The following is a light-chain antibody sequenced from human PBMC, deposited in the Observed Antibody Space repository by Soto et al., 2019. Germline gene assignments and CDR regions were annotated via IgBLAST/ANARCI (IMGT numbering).Light chain of an antibody. J-gene: IGLJ2*01. CDR2: EVS. CDR3: SSYTSSGLV. Sequence: QSALTQPPSVSGSPGQSVTISCTGTSSDVGSYNRVSWYQQPPGTAPKLMIYEVSNRPSGVPDRFSGSKSGNTASLTISGLQAEDEADYYCSSYTSSGLVFGGGTKLTVL. CDR1: SSDVGSYNR. V-gene: IGLV2-18*02.